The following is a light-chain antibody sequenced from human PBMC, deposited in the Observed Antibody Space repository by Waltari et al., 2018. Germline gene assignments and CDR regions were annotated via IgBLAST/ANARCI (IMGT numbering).Light chain of an antibody. J-gene: IGLJ2*01. CDR2: YAS. Sequence: SYVVTQSPSVSVAPGETARITCGGDNIGSKSVHWYQQRPGQAPVLVISYASDRPSGIPGRFSGSNSGNTATLTISWVEAEDEADYYCLVWHSTIDHQGVFGGGTKLTVL. V-gene: IGLV3-21*04. CDR3: LVWHSTIDHQGV. CDR1: NIGSKS.